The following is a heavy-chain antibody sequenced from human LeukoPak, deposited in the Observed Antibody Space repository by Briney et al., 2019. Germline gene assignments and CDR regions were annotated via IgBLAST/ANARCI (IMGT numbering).Heavy chain of an antibody. D-gene: IGHD6-13*01. Sequence: GGSLRLSCAASGFTFSTYGMHWVRQAPGKGLEWVAVISFDANNKFYADSVKGRFTISRDNSKNTLYLQMNSLRPEDTAVYYCAKGGGTGYSSSWYSNWGQGALVTVSS. CDR1: GFTFSTYG. CDR3: AKGGGTGYSSSWYSN. V-gene: IGHV3-30*18. CDR2: ISFDANNK. J-gene: IGHJ4*02.